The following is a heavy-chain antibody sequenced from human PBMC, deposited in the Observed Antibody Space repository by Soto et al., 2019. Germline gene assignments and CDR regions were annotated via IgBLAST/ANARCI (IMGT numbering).Heavy chain of an antibody. J-gene: IGHJ6*02. CDR2: INPSGGGT. V-gene: IGHV1-46*01. Sequence: QVHLVQSGAEVKKPGASVTFPCKASGYTFSNYYMHWVRQAPGQGLEWVGIINPSGGGTTYAQNCQGRVTMTSATSTSTVYMELNSLRSEDTAVYSCASGPNLTVFGARGYYGMDVWGHGTTVTVSS. D-gene: IGHD3-10*01. CDR1: GYTFSNYY. CDR3: ASGPNLTVFGARGYYGMDV.